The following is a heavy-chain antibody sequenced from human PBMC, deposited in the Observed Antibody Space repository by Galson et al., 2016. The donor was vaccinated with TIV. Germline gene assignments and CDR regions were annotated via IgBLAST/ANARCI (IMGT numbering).Heavy chain of an antibody. CDR1: GFTFRAYW. D-gene: IGHD2-21*01. V-gene: IGHV3-74*01. CDR2: INGDGYKT. J-gene: IGHJ6*02. CDR3: ARERRYCGNECYLRYYYGMDV. Sequence: SLRLSCAASGFTFRAYWMHWVRQAPGKGLEWVSRINGDGYKTEYADSVKGRFTISRDDSKNTLYLQMNSLRPEDTAVYYCARERRYCGNECYLRYYYGMDVWGQGTTVTVSS.